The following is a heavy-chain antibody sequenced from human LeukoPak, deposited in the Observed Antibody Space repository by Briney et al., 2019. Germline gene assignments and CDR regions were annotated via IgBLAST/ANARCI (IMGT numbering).Heavy chain of an antibody. J-gene: IGHJ3*02. CDR3: ARETPDTAMVYDAFDI. Sequence: SETLSLTCTVSGYSISSGYYWGWIRQPPGKGLEWIGSIYHSGSTYYNPSLKSRVTISVDTSKNQFSLKLSSVTAADTAVCYCARETPDTAMVYDAFDIWGQGTMVTVSS. CDR1: GYSISSGYY. CDR2: IYHSGST. D-gene: IGHD5-18*01. V-gene: IGHV4-38-2*02.